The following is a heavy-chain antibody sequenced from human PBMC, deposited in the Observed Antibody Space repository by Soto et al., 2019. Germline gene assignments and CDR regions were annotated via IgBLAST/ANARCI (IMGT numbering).Heavy chain of an antibody. CDR1: GGTFSSYA. V-gene: IGHV1-69*12. CDR2: IIPIFGTA. D-gene: IGHD3-16*02. CDR3: ARGDYDYVWGSYRPLYYYYGMDV. Sequence: QVQLVQSGAEVKKPGSSVEVSCKASGGTFSSYAISWVRQAPGQGLEWMGGIIPIFGTANYAQKFQGRVTLTADESTSTAYMELSSLRSEDTAVYYCARGDYDYVWGSYRPLYYYYGMDVWGQGTTVTVSS. J-gene: IGHJ6*01.